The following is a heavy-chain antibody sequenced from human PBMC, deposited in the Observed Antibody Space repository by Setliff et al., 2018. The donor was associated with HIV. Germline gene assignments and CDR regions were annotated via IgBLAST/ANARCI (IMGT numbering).Heavy chain of an antibody. CDR1: GGPLSGYC. J-gene: IGHJ1*01. D-gene: IGHD3-10*01. CDR3: ATDGGLWFGRHSYLQN. V-gene: IGHV4-34*01. CDR2: INDSGDT. Sequence: SETLSLTCGLYGGPLSGYCWTWIRQSPEKGLEWIGEINDSGDTKYNPSLMSRLSMSVEKSKNEFSLKVNSVTAADTAVYYCATDGGLWFGRHSYLQNWGQGTLVTVSS.